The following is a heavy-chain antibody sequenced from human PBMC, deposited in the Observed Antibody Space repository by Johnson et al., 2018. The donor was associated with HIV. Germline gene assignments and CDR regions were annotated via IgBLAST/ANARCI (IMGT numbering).Heavy chain of an antibody. CDR2: ISYDGSNK. Sequence: QMQLVESGGGVVRPGGSLRLSCAASGFTFSNAWMSWVRQAPGKGLEGVAVISYDGSNKYYADSVKGRFTISSDNSKNTLYLQMNSLRAEDTAVYYCASYCSGGSCYRRSPSDAFDIWGQGTMVTVSS. CDR1: GFTFSNAW. J-gene: IGHJ3*02. D-gene: IGHD2-15*01. V-gene: IGHV3-30*03. CDR3: ASYCSGGSCYRRSPSDAFDI.